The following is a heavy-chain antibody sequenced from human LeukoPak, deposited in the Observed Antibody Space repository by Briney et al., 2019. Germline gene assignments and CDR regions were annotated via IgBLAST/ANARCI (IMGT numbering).Heavy chain of an antibody. D-gene: IGHD1-26*01. CDR1: GFTFGSYW. CDR2: INGDGSGT. J-gene: IGHJ4*02. CDR3: AGSGTYYVMSDF. Sequence: GGSLRLSCAASGFTFGSYWMNWVRQAPGQGLVWVSRINGDGSGTSYADSVKGRFTISRDNAKNTLYLQMNGLRADDTAVYYCAGSGTYYVMSDFWGQGTLVTVSS. V-gene: IGHV3-74*01.